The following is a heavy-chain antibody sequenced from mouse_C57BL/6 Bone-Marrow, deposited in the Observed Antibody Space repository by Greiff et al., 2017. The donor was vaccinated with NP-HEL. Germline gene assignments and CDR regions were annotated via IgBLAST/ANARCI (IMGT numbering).Heavy chain of an antibody. CDR3: TRSLITTVVAPAY. Sequence: EVQLQQSGTVLARPGASVKMSCKTSGYTFTSYWMHWVKQRPGQGLEWIGAIYPGNSDTSYNQKFKGKAKLTAVTSASTAYMELSSLTNEDSAVYYCTRSLITTVVAPAYWGQGTLVTVSA. J-gene: IGHJ3*01. CDR1: GYTFTSYW. CDR2: IYPGNSDT. D-gene: IGHD1-1*01. V-gene: IGHV1-5*01.